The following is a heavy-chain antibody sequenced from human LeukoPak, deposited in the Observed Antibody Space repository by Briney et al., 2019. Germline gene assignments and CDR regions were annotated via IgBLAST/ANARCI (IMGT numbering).Heavy chain of an antibody. J-gene: IGHJ3*02. CDR3: AKSATRRTYDAFDI. CDR1: GFTFDDYA. D-gene: IGHD2-15*01. CDR2: ISWTSGSI. V-gene: IGHV3-9*01. Sequence: GGSLRLSCAASGFTFDDYAMHWVRQAPGKGLEWVSGISWTSGSIAYAGSVKGRFTISRDNAKNSLYLQMNSLRAEDTALYYCAKSATRRTYDAFDIWGQGTMVTVSS.